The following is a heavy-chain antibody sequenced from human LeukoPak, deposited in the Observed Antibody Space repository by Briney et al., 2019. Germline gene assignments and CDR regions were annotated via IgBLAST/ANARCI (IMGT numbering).Heavy chain of an antibody. Sequence: GGSLRLSCAASGFTFSSYAMHWVRQAPGKGLEWVAVISYDGSNKYYADSVKGRFTISRDNSKNSLYLQMNSLRGEDTAVYYCARDSGYRSVDYWGQGTLVTVSS. CDR1: GFTFSSYA. V-gene: IGHV3-30-3*01. D-gene: IGHD5-18*01. CDR2: ISYDGSNK. J-gene: IGHJ4*02. CDR3: ARDSGYRSVDY.